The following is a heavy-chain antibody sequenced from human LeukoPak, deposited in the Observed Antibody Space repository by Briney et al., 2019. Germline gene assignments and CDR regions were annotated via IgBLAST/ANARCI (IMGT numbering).Heavy chain of an antibody. D-gene: IGHD3-16*01. CDR2: SYTSGST. Sequence: SETLSLTCTVSGVSISSGNYYWSWIRQPAGKGLGWIGRSYTSGSTNYNPSLNSRVTISIDMSENQFSMKLSSVNAADTAMYYCARVGVLDTPGHAFDIWGQGTMVTVSS. J-gene: IGHJ3*02. CDR3: ARVGVLDTPGHAFDI. V-gene: IGHV4-61*02. CDR1: GVSISSGNYY.